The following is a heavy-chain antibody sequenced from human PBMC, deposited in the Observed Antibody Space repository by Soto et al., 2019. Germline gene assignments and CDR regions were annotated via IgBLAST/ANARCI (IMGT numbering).Heavy chain of an antibody. V-gene: IGHV4-38-2*01. CDR2: IYHSGSI. CDR3: ARGKGHTGLNCFDP. J-gene: IGHJ5*02. D-gene: IGHD2-21*02. CDR1: GYSISSGYY. Sequence: PSETLSLTCAVSGYSISSGYYWGWIRQPPGKGLEWIGSIYHSGSIYYNPSLKSRVSISVDTSKNHFSLKLSSVTAADTVVYYCARGKGHTGLNCFDPWGQGTLVTVSS.